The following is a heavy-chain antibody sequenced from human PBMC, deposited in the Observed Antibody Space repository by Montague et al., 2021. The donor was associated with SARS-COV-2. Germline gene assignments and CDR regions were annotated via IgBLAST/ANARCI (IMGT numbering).Heavy chain of an antibody. CDR1: GGSISSYY. V-gene: IGHV4-59*13. D-gene: IGHD1-20*01. J-gene: IGHJ5*02. CDR2: IFHSGIT. Sequence: SETLSLISSVSGGSISSYYWSWIRQSPGKGLEWIGYIFHSGITDYNPSLKSRVTISVDMSKNQFSLQLNSVTAADSAVYYCARTEYNWNDWFDPWGQGTLVTVSS. CDR3: ARTEYNWNDWFDP.